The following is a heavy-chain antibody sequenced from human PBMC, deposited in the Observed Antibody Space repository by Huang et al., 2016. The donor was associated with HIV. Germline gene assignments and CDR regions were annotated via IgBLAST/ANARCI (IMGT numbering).Heavy chain of an antibody. CDR2: IYWKDEK. CDR3: SHIPINMVGGNLVTGFDH. Sequence: QITLKESGPAVVKPTQTLTLTCTFSGFSLSTFGVGVGWFRQPPGRALEWLALIYWKDEKRYSPSLKIRLSITKDTSKNQVVLTVTNMDPVDTGTYYCSHIPINMVGGNLVTGFDHWGQGTLVAVSS. V-gene: IGHV2-5*01. CDR1: GFSLSTFGVG. J-gene: IGHJ4*02. D-gene: IGHD3-10*01.